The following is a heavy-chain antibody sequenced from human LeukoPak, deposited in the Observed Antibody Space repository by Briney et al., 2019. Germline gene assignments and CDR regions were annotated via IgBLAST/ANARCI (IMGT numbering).Heavy chain of an antibody. CDR3: ARFRRGYSYGYLDY. D-gene: IGHD5-18*01. V-gene: IGHV4-39*01. J-gene: IGHJ4*02. CDR1: GGSISSSSYS. CDR2: IYYSGST. Sequence: SETLSLTCTVSGGSISSSSYSWGWIRQPPGKGLEWIGSIYYSGSTYYNPSLKSRVTISVNTSKNQFSLKLSSVTVADTAVYYCARFRRGYSYGYLDYWGQGTLVTVSS.